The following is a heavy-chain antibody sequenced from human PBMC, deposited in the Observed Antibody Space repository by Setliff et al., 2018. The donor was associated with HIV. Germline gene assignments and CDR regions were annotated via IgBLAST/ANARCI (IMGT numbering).Heavy chain of an antibody. D-gene: IGHD3-22*01. CDR1: GGTFSSYA. J-gene: IGHJ3*02. V-gene: IGHV1-69*05. CDR3: ATRAYDSSGYLRSRVSGAALDI. Sequence: SVKVSCKASGGTFSSYAISWVRQAPGQGLEWMGGIIPIFGTANYAQKFQGRVTITTDESTSTVYMELSSLRSEDTAVYYCATRAYDSSGYLRSRVSGAALDIWGEGTMVTVS. CDR2: IIPIFGTA.